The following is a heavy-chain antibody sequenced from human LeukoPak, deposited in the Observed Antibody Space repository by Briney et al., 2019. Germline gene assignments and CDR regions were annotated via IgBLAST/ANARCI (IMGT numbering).Heavy chain of an antibody. D-gene: IGHD3-3*01. CDR2: IHYSGST. CDR1: GGSISTYY. CDR3: AREGYDFWSGYSPNPFDY. Sequence: SETLSLTCTVSGGSISTYYWSWIRQPPGKGLEWIAYIHYSGSTNYNPSLRSRVTISVDTSKNQFSLKLSSVTAADTAVYYCAREGYDFWSGYSPNPFDYWGQGTLVTVSS. J-gene: IGHJ4*02. V-gene: IGHV4-59*12.